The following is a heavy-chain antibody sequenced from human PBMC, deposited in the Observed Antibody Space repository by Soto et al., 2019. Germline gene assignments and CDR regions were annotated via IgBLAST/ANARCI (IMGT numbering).Heavy chain of an antibody. CDR1: GFTLSTYR. CDR3: AREKEDEGSSSLRVYYGMDA. V-gene: IGHV3-21*01. J-gene: IGHJ6*02. CDR2: ISSGSYYI. Sequence: PGGSLRLSCAASGFTLSTYRMTWVRQAPGKGLEWVSSISSGSYYIHYADSVKGRFTISRDSAKNSVYLQLNSLRAEDTAVYYCAREKEDEGSSSLRVYYGMDAWGQGTTVTVSS. D-gene: IGHD6-6*01.